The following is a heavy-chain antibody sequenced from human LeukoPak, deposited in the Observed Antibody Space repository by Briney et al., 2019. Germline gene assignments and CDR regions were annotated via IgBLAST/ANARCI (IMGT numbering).Heavy chain of an antibody. J-gene: IGHJ4*02. CDR1: GFTFSSYG. Sequence: GGSLRLSCAASGFTFSSYGMHWVRQAPGKGLEWVAFIRYDGSNKYYADSVKGRFTISRDNSKNTLYLQMNSLRAEDTAVYYCAKERLSEVAIDYWGQGTLVTVSS. D-gene: IGHD2-2*01. V-gene: IGHV3-30*02. CDR3: AKERLSEVAIDY. CDR2: IRYDGSNK.